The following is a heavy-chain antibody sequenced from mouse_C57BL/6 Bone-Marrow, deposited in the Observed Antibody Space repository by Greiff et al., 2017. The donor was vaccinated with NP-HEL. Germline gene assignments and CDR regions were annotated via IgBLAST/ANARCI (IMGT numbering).Heavy chain of an antibody. CDR1: GFTFSDYG. CDR2: ISSGSSTI. J-gene: IGHJ4*01. D-gene: IGHD2-1*01. CDR3: ARLRAYGNYAMDY. Sequence: EVHLVESGGGLVKPGGSLKLSCAASGFTFSDYGMHWVRQAPEKGLEWVAYISSGSSTIYYADTVKGRFTISRDNAKNTLFLQMTSLRSEDTAMYYCARLRAYGNYAMDYWGQGTSVTVSS. V-gene: IGHV5-17*01.